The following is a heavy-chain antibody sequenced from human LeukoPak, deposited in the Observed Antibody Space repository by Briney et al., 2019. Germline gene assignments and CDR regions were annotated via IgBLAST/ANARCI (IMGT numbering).Heavy chain of an antibody. CDR2: INPNSGGT. V-gene: IGHV1-2*02. J-gene: IGHJ4*02. Sequence: ASVKVSCKASEYTFTAYYIHWVRQAPGQGLEWMGWINPNSGGTHYAQRFQGRVTMTGDTSITTAYMELSSLRSDDTAVFYCARESGYHFDYWGQGTLVTVSS. D-gene: IGHD5-18*01. CDR1: EYTFTAYY. CDR3: ARESGYHFDY.